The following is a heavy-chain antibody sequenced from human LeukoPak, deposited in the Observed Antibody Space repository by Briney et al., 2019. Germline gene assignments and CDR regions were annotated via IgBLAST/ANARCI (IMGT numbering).Heavy chain of an antibody. CDR2: IFPDDSNT. J-gene: IGHJ5*02. CDR1: GYSFASSW. CDR3: TRQAGSSTSWGFDP. D-gene: IGHD2-2*01. Sequence: GESLKISCTASGYSFASSWIAWVRQMPGKGLEWMGIIFPDDSNTGYNPSFQGQVTMSADKSISTAYLKWSSLKASDTAMYYCTRQAGSSTSWGFDPWGQGTLVTVSS. V-gene: IGHV5-51*01.